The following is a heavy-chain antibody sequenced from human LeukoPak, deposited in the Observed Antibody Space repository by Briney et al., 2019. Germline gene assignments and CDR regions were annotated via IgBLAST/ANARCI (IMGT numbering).Heavy chain of an antibody. J-gene: IGHJ5*02. Sequence: PSETLSLTCTVSGGSVSSYYWSWIRQPPGKGLEWIGYIYDIGSTKYNPSLKGRVTMSVDTSKNQFSLKLSSVTAADTAVYHCARTYYYDSSGYLNHWFDPWGQGTLVTVSS. CDR1: GGSVSSYY. CDR3: ARTYYYDSSGYLNHWFDP. D-gene: IGHD3-22*01. CDR2: IYDIGST. V-gene: IGHV4-59*08.